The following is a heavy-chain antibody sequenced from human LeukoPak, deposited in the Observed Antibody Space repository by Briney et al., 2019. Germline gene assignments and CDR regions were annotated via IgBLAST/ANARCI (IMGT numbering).Heavy chain of an antibody. CDR1: GGSFSGYY. Sequence: SETLSLTCAVYGGSFSGYYWSWVRQHPGKGLEWIGYIYYSGSTYYNPSLKSRVTISVDTSKNQFSLKLSSVTAADTAVYYCARAAVVPADDDIYYYYYGMDVWGQGTTVTVSS. V-gene: IGHV4-31*11. D-gene: IGHD2-2*01. J-gene: IGHJ6*02. CDR3: ARAAVVPADDDIYYYYYGMDV. CDR2: IYYSGST.